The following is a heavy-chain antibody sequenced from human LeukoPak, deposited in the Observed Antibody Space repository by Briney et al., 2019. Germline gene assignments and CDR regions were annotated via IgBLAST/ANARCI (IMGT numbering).Heavy chain of an antibody. Sequence: ASVKVSRKASGYTFTSYAMNWVRQAPGKGLEWVSSISSSSSYIYYADSVKGRFTISRDNAKNSLYLQMNSLRAEDTAVYYCAREGFYVDTAMVNWFDPWGQGTLVTVSS. J-gene: IGHJ5*02. V-gene: IGHV3-21*01. CDR1: GYTFTSYA. D-gene: IGHD5-18*01. CDR3: AREGFYVDTAMVNWFDP. CDR2: ISSSSSYI.